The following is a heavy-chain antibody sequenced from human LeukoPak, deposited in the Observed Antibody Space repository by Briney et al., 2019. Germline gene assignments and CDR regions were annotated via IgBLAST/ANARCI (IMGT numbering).Heavy chain of an antibody. V-gene: IGHV4-30-4*01. D-gene: IGHD3-16*01. J-gene: IGHJ6*03. Sequence: PSETLSLTCSVSGDSISIGDYRWSWIRQSPGKGLEWIGYIYYIGTAYYNPSLRSRVALSADTSKNQFSLKLNSVTVADSAVYFCARARGDSPRIYYYMDVWGKGTTVTVSS. CDR1: GDSISIGDYR. CDR2: IYYIGTA. CDR3: ARARGDSPRIYYYMDV.